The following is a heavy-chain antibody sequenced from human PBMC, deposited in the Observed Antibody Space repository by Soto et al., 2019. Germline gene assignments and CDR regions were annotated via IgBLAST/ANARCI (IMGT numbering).Heavy chain of an antibody. D-gene: IGHD2-15*01. V-gene: IGHV1-69*12. Sequence: QVQLVQSGAEVKKPGSSVKVSCKASGGTFSSYAISWVRQAPGQGLECMGGVIPIFGTANYAQTFQGIVTINADESTSTAYMELRRLRSEYTAVYSCARDPGEYCRGGSCYNYYYGMDVCGHGTTVTVSS. CDR3: ARDPGEYCRGGSCYNYYYGMDV. CDR1: GGTFSSYA. CDR2: VIPIFGTA. J-gene: IGHJ6*02.